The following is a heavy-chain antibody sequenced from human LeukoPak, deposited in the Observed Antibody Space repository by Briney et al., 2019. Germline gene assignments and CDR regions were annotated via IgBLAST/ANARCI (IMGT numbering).Heavy chain of an antibody. D-gene: IGHD1-26*01. CDR2: FDPEDGET. V-gene: IGHV1-24*01. CDR1: GYTLTELS. J-gene: IGHJ5*02. CDR3: ATAKGGYGRWFDP. Sequence: GASVKVSCKVSGYTLTELSMHWVRRAPGKGLEWMGGFDPEDGETIYAQKFQGRVTMTEDTSTDTAYMELSSLRSEDTAVYYCATAKGGYGRWFDPWGQGTLVTVSS.